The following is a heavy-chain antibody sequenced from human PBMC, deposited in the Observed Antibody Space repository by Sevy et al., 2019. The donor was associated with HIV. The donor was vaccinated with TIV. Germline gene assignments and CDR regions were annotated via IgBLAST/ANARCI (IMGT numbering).Heavy chain of an antibody. V-gene: IGHV1-8*01. CDR3: SRRAFNDY. CDR1: GYTFTSYE. Sequence: ASVKVSCETSGYTFTSYEINWVRLVSGQGLEYMGWINPNTGKTGYVQKFQGRFTMTVDTSKTTAYMELSNLKPDDTAMYYCSRRAFNDYWGQGTLVTASS. CDR2: INPNTGKT. J-gene: IGHJ4*02.